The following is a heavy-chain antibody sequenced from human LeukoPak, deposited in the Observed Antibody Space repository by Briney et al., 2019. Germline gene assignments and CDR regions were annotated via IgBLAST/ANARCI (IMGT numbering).Heavy chain of an antibody. V-gene: IGHV3-66*01. CDR2: IYSGGST. CDR1: GFAVSSNY. D-gene: IGHD5-18*01. Sequence: GGSLRLSCAASGFAVSSNYMSWVRQAPGKGLEWVSVIYSGGSTYYADSVKGRFTISRDNSKNTLYLQMNSLRAEDTAVYYCARDSPRYSYYYGMDVWGQGTTVTVSS. J-gene: IGHJ6*02. CDR3: ARDSPRYSYYYGMDV.